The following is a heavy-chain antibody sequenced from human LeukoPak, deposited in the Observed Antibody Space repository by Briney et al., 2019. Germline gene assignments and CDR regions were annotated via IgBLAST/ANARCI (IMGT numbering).Heavy chain of an antibody. D-gene: IGHD2-21*02. V-gene: IGHV3-66*01. Sequence: PGGSLRLSCAASGFTVSSNYMSWVRQAPGKGLEWVSVIYSGGSTYYADSVKGRFTISRDNSKDTVYLQMNSLRAEDTAVYFCARGGGAFCGGDCHRNFDSWGQGTLVTVSS. CDR3: ARGGGAFCGGDCHRNFDS. J-gene: IGHJ4*02. CDR2: IYSGGST. CDR1: GFTVSSNY.